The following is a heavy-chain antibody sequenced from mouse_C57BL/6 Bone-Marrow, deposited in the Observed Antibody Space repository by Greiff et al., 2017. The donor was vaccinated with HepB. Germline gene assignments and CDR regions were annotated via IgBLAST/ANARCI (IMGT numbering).Heavy chain of an antibody. V-gene: IGHV5-9-1*02. CDR1: GFTFSSYA. J-gene: IGHJ2*01. CDR2: ISSGGDYI. CDR3: TRAVVAYYFDY. D-gene: IGHD1-1*01. Sequence: EVKLVESGEGLVKPGGSLKLSCAASGFTFSSYAMSWVRQTQEKRLEWVAYISSGGDYIYYADTVKGRFTISRDNARNTLYLQMSSLKSEDTAMYYCTRAVVAYYFDYWGQGTTLTVSS.